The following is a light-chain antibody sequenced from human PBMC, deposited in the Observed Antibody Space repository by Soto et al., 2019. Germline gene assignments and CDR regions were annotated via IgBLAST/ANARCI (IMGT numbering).Light chain of an antibody. CDR3: QKYDTASFT. J-gene: IGKJ3*01. CDR1: QGIAFY. V-gene: IGKV1-27*01. CDR2: AAS. Sequence: DVQMTQSPSSLSASVGDTVTITCRASQGIAFYLAWFQQRPGKAPNLLISAASNLQSGVPSRFSGSGSGTDFTLIISSLQPEDVATYYCQKYDTASFTFGPGTRVDVK.